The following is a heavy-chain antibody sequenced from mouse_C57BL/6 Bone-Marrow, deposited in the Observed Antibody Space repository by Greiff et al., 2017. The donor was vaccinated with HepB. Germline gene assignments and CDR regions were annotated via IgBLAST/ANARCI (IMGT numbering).Heavy chain of an antibody. CDR2: IYPGSGNT. V-gene: IGHV1-66*01. CDR1: GYSFTSYY. Sequence: VQLQQSGPELVKPGASVKISCKASGYSFTSYYIHWVKQRPGQGLEWIGWIYPGSGNTKYNEKFKGKATLTADTSSSTAYMQLSSLTSEDSAVYYCARLGTTVTSYAMDYWGQGTSVTVSS. D-gene: IGHD1-1*01. CDR3: ARLGTTVTSYAMDY. J-gene: IGHJ4*01.